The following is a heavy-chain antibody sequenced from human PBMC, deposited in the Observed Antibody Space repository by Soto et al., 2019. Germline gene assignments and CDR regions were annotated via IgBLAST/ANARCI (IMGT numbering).Heavy chain of an antibody. J-gene: IGHJ6*02. CDR2: MLYSGLT. Sequence: SETLSLTCTVSGGSITSSDYYWAWIRQPPGKGLEWIGSMLYSGLTYYNPSLKSRVTLSVDTSKNQFSVRLNSVTASDTAVYYCSPLSVSLSGPYGIHVWGQGTTVTVSS. D-gene: IGHD2-15*01. CDR1: GGSITSSDYY. V-gene: IGHV4-39*01. CDR3: SPLSVSLSGPYGIHV.